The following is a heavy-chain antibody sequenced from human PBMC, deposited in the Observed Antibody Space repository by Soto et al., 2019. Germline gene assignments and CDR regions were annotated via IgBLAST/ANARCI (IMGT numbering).Heavy chain of an antibody. V-gene: IGHV1-3*01. J-gene: IGHJ6*02. Sequence: QVQLVQSGAEVKKPGASVKVSCKASGYTFTSYAMHWVLQAPGQRLEWMGWINAGNGNTKYSQKFQGRVTITRDTSASTAYMELSSLRSEDTAVYYCARDLMLLAYCGGYCSPYGMDVWGQGTTVTVSS. CDR1: GYTFTSYA. CDR3: ARDLMLLAYCGGYCSPYGMDV. D-gene: IGHD2-21*02. CDR2: INAGNGNT.